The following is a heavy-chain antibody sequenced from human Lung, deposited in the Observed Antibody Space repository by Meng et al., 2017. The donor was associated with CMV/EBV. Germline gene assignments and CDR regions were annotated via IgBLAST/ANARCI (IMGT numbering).Heavy chain of an antibody. J-gene: IGHJ3*02. CDR1: GGSFSGYY. CDR3: ARLRFLEWLPLDAFDI. V-gene: IGHV4-34*01. Sequence: LSCAVYGGSFSGYYWSWIRQPPGKGLEWIGEINHSGSTNYNPSLKSRVTISVDTSKNQFSLKLSSVTAADTAVYYCARLRFLEWLPLDAFDIWGQGTXVTVSS. CDR2: INHSGST. D-gene: IGHD3-3*01.